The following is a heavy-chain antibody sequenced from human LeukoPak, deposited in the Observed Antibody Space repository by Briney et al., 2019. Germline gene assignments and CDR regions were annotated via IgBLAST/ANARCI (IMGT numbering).Heavy chain of an antibody. V-gene: IGHV3-21*01. D-gene: IGHD1-1*01. CDR1: GFTFSSYS. CDR3: AGGSAWWNDERYFDY. J-gene: IGHJ4*02. CDR2: ISSSSSYI. Sequence: GGSLRLSCAASGFTFSSYSMIWVRQAPGKGLEWVSSISSSSSYIYYADSVKGRFTISRDNAKNSLYLQMQSLRAEDTAVYYCAGGSAWWNDERYFDYWGQGTLVTVSS.